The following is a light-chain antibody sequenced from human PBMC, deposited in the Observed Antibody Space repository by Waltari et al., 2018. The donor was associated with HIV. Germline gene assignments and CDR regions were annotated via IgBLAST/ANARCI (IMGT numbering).Light chain of an antibody. Sequence: DIQMTQSPSSLSPSVGDRVTITCRASQSISTYLNWYQQKPGKAPKLLIYAASCFQGGVPSRFSGSGSGTDFTLTISSLQPEDFATYYCQQSDSTPYTFGQGTKLEIK. CDR3: QQSDSTPYT. J-gene: IGKJ2*01. CDR1: QSISTY. V-gene: IGKV1-39*01. CDR2: AAS.